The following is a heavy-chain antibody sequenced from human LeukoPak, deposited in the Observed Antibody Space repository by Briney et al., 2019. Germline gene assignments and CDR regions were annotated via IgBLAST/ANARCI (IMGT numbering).Heavy chain of an antibody. CDR2: IIPIFGTA. Sequence: SVKVSCKASGGTFSSYAISWVRQAPGQGLEWMGGIIPIFGTANYAQKFQGTVTITADESTSTAYMELSSLRSEDTAVYYCARGGLGELWWNSWGQGTLVTVSS. CDR3: ARGGLGELWWNS. CDR1: GGTFSSYA. D-gene: IGHD2-21*01. J-gene: IGHJ4*02. V-gene: IGHV1-69*01.